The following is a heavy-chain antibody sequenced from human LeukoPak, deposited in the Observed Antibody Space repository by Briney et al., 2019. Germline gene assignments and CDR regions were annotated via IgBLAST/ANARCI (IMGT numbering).Heavy chain of an antibody. CDR2: ISGSGGST. Sequence: GGSLRLSCAASGFTFSSYAMSWVRQAPGKGLEWVSTISGSGGSTYYADSVKGRFTISRDNSKNTLYLQMNSLRAEDTAVYYCTRVGYIDEGIDYWGQGTLVTVSS. CDR3: TRVGYIDEGIDY. D-gene: IGHD5-24*01. J-gene: IGHJ4*02. V-gene: IGHV3-23*01. CDR1: GFTFSSYA.